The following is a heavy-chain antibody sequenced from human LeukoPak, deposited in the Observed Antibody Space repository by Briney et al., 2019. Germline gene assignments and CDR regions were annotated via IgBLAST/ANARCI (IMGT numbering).Heavy chain of an antibody. V-gene: IGHV1-8*02. CDR1: GYTFTNYD. J-gene: IGHJ4*02. Sequence: GASVKVSCKASGYTFTNYDINWVRQASGQGLEWMGWMSPNSGNTGYARKFQGRVTMTRDTSINTAYMELSSPRSDDTAVYYCARIVIRGTTADGGDYWGQGTLVTVSS. CDR2: MSPNSGNT. CDR3: ARIVIRGTTADGGDY. D-gene: IGHD1-14*01.